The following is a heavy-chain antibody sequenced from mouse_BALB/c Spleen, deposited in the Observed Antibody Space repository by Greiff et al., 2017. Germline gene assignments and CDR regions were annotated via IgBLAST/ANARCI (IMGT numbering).Heavy chain of an antibody. CDR3: ARDPRYYGSGWYFDV. J-gene: IGHJ1*01. V-gene: IGHV5-4*02. D-gene: IGHD1-1*01. CDR2: ISDGGSYT. Sequence: EVHLVESGGGLVKPGGSLKLSCAASGFTFSDYYMYWVRQTPEKRLEWVATISDGGSYTYYPDSVKGRFTISRDNAKNNLYLQMSSLKSEDTAMYYCARDPRYYGSGWYFDVWGAGTTVTVSS. CDR1: GFTFSDYY.